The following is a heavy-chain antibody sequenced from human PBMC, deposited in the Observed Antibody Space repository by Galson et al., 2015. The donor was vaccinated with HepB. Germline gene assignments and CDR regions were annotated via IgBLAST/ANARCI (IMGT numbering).Heavy chain of an antibody. V-gene: IGHV3-21*01. D-gene: IGHD3-22*01. CDR2: ISSSGSYS. CDR1: GFTLSAYD. Sequence: SLRLSCAASGFTLSAYDMHWIRQAPGKGLEWVPSISSSGSYSYYADSLQGRFGVSRDNAKNSLFLQMNSLRAEDTAVYYCARERDRSDSDDAFDIWGQGTRVAVSS. J-gene: IGHJ3*02. CDR3: ARERDRSDSDDAFDI.